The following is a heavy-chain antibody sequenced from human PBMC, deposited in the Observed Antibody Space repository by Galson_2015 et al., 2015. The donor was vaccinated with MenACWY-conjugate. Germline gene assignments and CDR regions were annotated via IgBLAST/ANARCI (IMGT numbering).Heavy chain of an antibody. CDR1: GFTFSSYW. J-gene: IGHJ4*02. CDR3: ARDLSGDNPLI. V-gene: IGHV3-7*03. D-gene: IGHD1-14*01. CDR2: IKQDGSEK. Sequence: SLRLSCAASGFTFSSYWMSWVRQAPGKGLEWVANIKQDGSEKYYVDSVKGRFTISRDNAKNSLYLQLNSLRAEDTAVYYCARDLSGDNPLIGGQGTLVTVSS.